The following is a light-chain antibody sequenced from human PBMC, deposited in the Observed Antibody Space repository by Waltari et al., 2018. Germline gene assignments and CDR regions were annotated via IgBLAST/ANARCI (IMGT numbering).Light chain of an antibody. V-gene: IGLV2-23*02. CDR2: EVN. J-gene: IGLJ1*01. Sequence: QSALTQPASVSGSPGQSITISCTGTSNDVGNYNLVSWYQQYPGKVPQLIIYEVNKRPSWVSHRFSGSKSRNTASLTISGLQAEDEADYYCFSYTGDTTLYVFGTGTKVTVL. CDR1: SNDVGNYNL. CDR3: FSYTGDTTLYV.